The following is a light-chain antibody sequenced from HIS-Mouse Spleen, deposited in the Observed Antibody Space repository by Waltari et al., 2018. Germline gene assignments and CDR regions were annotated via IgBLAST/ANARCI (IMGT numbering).Light chain of an antibody. CDR2: EGS. V-gene: IGLV2-23*03. Sequence: QSALTQPASVSGSPGQSITISCTGTRSDFVSYNLLSCYQQHPGKAPKLMIYEGSKRPSGVSNRFSGSKSGNTASLTISGLQAEDEADYYCCSYAGSSTFEVFGGGTKLTVL. CDR3: CSYAGSSTFEV. J-gene: IGLJ2*01. CDR1: RSDFVSYNL.